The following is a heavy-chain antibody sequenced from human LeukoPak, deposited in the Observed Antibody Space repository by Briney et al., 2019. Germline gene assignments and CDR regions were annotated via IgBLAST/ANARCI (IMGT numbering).Heavy chain of an antibody. V-gene: IGHV3-48*03. CDR1: GFTFSSYE. D-gene: IGHD3-10*01. J-gene: IGHJ4*02. Sequence: TGGSLRLSCAASGFTFSSYEMNWVRQAPGKGLEWVSYIRSSGSTIYYADSVKGRFTISRDNAKNSLYLQMNSLRAEDTALYYCARDRVWSRRGGYFDYWGQGTLVTVSS. CDR3: ARDRVWSRRGGYFDY. CDR2: IRSSGSTI.